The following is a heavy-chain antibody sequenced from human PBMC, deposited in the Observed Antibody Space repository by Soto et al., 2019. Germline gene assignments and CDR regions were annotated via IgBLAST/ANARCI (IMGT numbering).Heavy chain of an antibody. CDR3: ARDYIVAGSGHSDYYYYMDV. J-gene: IGHJ6*03. V-gene: IGHV3-7*01. CDR2: IKQDGSEK. Sequence: GGSLRLSCAASGFTFSSYWMSWVRQAPGKGLEWVANIKQDGSEKYYVDSVKGRFTISRDNAKNSLYLQMNSLRAEDTAVYYCARDYIVAGSGHSDYYYYMDVWGKGTTVTVSS. D-gene: IGHD1-26*01. CDR1: GFTFSSYW.